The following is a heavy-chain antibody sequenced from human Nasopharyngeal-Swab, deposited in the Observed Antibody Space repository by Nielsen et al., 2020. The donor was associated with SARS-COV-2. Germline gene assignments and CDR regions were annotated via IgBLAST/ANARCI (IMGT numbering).Heavy chain of an antibody. Sequence: GGSRRLSCAASGFTFSSYGMHWVRQAPGKGLAWVAVIWYDGSNTYYADSVKGRFTISRDNSKNTLYLQMNSLRAEDTAVYYCAREGIVGATTGLDYWGQGTLVTVSS. CDR3: AREGIVGATTGLDY. V-gene: IGHV3-33*01. CDR1: GFTFSSYG. CDR2: IWYDGSNT. J-gene: IGHJ4*02. D-gene: IGHD1-26*01.